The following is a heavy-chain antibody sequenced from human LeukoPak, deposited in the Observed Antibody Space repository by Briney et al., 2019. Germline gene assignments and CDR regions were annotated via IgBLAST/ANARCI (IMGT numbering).Heavy chain of an antibody. CDR3: TTETAVDY. CDR1: GFTFSSAW. D-gene: IGHD1-1*01. Sequence: GGSLRLSCAASGFTFSSAWMNWVHQAPGKGLEWVGRIKRETDGGTTDYAAPVKGRFTISRDDSKNTLFLQMNSLKTEDTAVYYCTTETAVDYWGQGTPVIVSS. V-gene: IGHV3-15*01. J-gene: IGHJ4*02. CDR2: IKRETDGGTT.